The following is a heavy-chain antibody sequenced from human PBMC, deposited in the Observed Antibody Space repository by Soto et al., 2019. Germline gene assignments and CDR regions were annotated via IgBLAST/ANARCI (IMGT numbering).Heavy chain of an antibody. Sequence: QVHLVQSGAELKKPGSSGRVSCKASGDTFNFYTINWVRQAPGLGLDWMGRTNPILSMSNSALKFQGRLSISADKSTSTAYMDLRSLRSDDTAVYYCATSYGSGSQAFDYWGQGALVTVSS. CDR1: GDTFNFYT. CDR3: ATSYGSGSQAFDY. V-gene: IGHV1-69*02. CDR2: TNPILSMS. J-gene: IGHJ4*02. D-gene: IGHD3-10*01.